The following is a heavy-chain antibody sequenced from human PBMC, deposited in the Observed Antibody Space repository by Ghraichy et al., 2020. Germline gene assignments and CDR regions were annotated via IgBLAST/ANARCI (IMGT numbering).Heavy chain of an antibody. V-gene: IGHV3-30*02. D-gene: IGHD3-16*01. J-gene: IGHJ3*01. CDR1: GFTFSSYG. CDR2: IRYNGNNI. Sequence: SLRLSCPASGFTFSSYGMHWIRQAPGRGLEWVAFIRYNGNNIYYRDSVKGRFTISRDDSKSTLYLQMNSLRPEDTAVYYCAKRGGPEAVRSQTRDPFHVWGQGTMVTISS. CDR3: AKRGGPEAVRSQTRDPFHV.